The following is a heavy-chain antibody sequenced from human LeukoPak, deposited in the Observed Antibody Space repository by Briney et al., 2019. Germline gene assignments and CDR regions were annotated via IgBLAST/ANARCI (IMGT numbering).Heavy chain of an antibody. V-gene: IGHV3-23*01. CDR1: GITFSSYL. CDR3: ARARRIVGVGYFDY. Sequence: GGSLRLSCEASGITFSSYLMTWVRQGPGKVLEGVADISGSGGPTNYADSVKGRFTISRDNSKNTLFLQMNSLRDGDTAIYYCARARRIVGVGYFDYWGQGTLVTVSS. J-gene: IGHJ4*02. D-gene: IGHD1-26*01. CDR2: ISGSGGPT.